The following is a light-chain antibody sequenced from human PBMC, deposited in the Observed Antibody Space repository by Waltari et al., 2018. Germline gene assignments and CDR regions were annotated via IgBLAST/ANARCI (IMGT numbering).Light chain of an antibody. CDR2: LVS. J-gene: IGKJ1*01. V-gene: IGKV2-28*01. CDR3: MQARQTPWT. CDR1: QSLLHSSGYTF. Sequence: DIVMTQSPLFLAVTPGEPASISCRSSQSLLHSSGYTFLDWYLQKPGQSPQLLIYLVSNRASGVPDRFSGSGSGTDFTLKISRVEAEDVGVYYCMQARQTPWTFGQGTKVEIK.